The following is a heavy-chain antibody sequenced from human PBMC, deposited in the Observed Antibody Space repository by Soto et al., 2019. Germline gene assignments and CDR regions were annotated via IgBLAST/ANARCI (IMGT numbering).Heavy chain of an antibody. D-gene: IGHD3-3*01. CDR2: IIPIFGTA. J-gene: IGHJ6*02. CDR1: GGTFSSYA. Sequence: ASVKVSCKASGGTFSSYAISWVRQAPGQGLEWMGGIIPIFGTANYAQKFQGRVTITADKSTSTAYMELSSLRSEDTAVYYCARGNRYYDFWSGYWTYYYYGMDVWGQGTTVTVSS. CDR3: ARGNRYYDFWSGYWTYYYYGMDV. V-gene: IGHV1-69*06.